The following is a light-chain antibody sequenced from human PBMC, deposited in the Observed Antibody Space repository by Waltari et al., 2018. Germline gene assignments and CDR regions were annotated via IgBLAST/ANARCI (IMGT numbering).Light chain of an antibody. Sequence: ETVMTQSPATLPVSPGERATLSCRASQSVSNNLAWYQQKRGQPPRLLIHGASTRATGIPARFSGSGSGTEFTLTISSLQSEDFAVYHCQQYHNWPRTFGQGTKVEIK. CDR3: QQYHNWPRT. V-gene: IGKV3-15*01. CDR1: QSVSNN. CDR2: GAS. J-gene: IGKJ1*01.